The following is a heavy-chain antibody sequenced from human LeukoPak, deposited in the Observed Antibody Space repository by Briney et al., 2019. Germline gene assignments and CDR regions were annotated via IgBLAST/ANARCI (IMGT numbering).Heavy chain of an antibody. V-gene: IGHV4-39*02. CDR2: IYYSGVS. CDR3: ARDSDSSGYYFDY. J-gene: IGHJ4*02. Sequence: SETLSLTCTVSGGSIISSSFWWGWIRQPPGKGLEWIGSIYYSGVSYYNTSLKSRVTISVDTSKNQFSLKLSSVTAADTAVYYCARDSDSSGYYFDYWGQGTLVTVSS. D-gene: IGHD3-22*01. CDR1: GGSIISSSFW.